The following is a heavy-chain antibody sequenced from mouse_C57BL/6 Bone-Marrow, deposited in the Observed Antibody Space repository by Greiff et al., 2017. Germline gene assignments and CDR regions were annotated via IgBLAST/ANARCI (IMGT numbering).Heavy chain of an antibody. CDR1: GFSLTSYG. D-gene: IGHD1-1*01. V-gene: IGHV2-2*01. Sequence: VQRVESGPGLVQPSQSLSITCTVSGFSLTSYGVHWVRQSPGKGLEWLGVIWSGGSTDYNAAFISRLSISKDNSKSQVFFKMNSLQADDTAIYYCARNYYYGSSRYAMDYWGQGTSVTVSS. CDR2: IWSGGST. J-gene: IGHJ4*01. CDR3: ARNYYYGSSRYAMDY.